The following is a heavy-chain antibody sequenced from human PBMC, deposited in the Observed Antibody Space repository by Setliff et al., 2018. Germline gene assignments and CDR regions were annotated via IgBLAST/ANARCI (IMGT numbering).Heavy chain of an antibody. D-gene: IGHD2-15*01. CDR3: ATGPGSGGNYEAYFDY. J-gene: IGHJ4*03. Sequence: GGSLRLSCAASGFTFSTHWMHWIRQAPGRGLVWVSYVNGDGSNTNYADSVKGRFTISRDNAKNTVYLQMNSLRAEDTAVYYCATGPGSGGNYEAYFDYWGQGTTVTVSS. V-gene: IGHV3-74*01. CDR1: GFTFSTHW. CDR2: VNGDGSNT.